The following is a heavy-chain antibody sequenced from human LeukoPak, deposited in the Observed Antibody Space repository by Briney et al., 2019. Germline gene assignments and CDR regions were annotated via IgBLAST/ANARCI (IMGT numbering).Heavy chain of an antibody. CDR2: ISGSGGST. Sequence: EVQLLESGGGLVQPGGSLRLSCAASGFTFSSYAMSWVRQAPGKGLEWVSAISGSGGSTYYADSVKGRFTISRDNSKNTLYLQMNSLRAEDTAVYYCAKDSLRFLEWLAPPNYYYGMDVWGQGTTVTVSS. CDR1: GFTFSSYA. V-gene: IGHV3-23*01. CDR3: AKDSLRFLEWLAPPNYYYGMDV. D-gene: IGHD3-3*01. J-gene: IGHJ6*02.